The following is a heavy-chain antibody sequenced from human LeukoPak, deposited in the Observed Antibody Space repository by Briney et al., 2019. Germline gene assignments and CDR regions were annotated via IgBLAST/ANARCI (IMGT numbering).Heavy chain of an antibody. CDR2: IKKDGREK. V-gene: IGHV3-7*04. D-gene: IGHD2-15*01. J-gene: IGHJ4*02. CDR1: GFTFSSYW. Sequence: GGSLRLSCAASGFTFSSYWMSWVRQAPGKGLEWVANIKKDGREKYYVDSVKGRFTISRDNAKNSLYLQMNSLRAEDTAVYYCARDPGWDCSGGSCYLDYWGQGTLVTVSS. CDR3: ARDPGWDCSGGSCYLDY.